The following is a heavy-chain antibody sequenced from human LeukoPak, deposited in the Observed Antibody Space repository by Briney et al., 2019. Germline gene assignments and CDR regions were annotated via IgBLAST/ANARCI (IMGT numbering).Heavy chain of an antibody. CDR2: INSDGSST. CDR1: GFTFSTYW. Sequence: GGSLRLSCVASGFTFSTYWMHWVRQAPGKGLVWVSRINSDGSSTSYADSVKGRFTISRDNAKHTLDLQMNSLRAEDTAVYYCARGAGFDVFDIWGQGTMVTASS. CDR3: ARGAGFDVFDI. J-gene: IGHJ3*02. V-gene: IGHV3-74*01. D-gene: IGHD3-16*01.